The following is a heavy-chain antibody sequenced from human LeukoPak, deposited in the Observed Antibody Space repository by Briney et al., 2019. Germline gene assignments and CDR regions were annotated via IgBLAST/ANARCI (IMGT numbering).Heavy chain of an antibody. D-gene: IGHD6-13*01. CDR2: INHRGST. CDR3: ARRGIAAAGRRGYYYYMDV. J-gene: IGHJ6*03. CDR1: GGSFSGYY. V-gene: IGHV4-34*01. Sequence: SETLSLTCAVYGGSFSGYYWSWVRQPPGKGREGSGEINHRGSTNYNPSLKRRVTISVDTSKNHFSLKLSSVTAADTAVYYCARRGIAAAGRRGYYYYMDVWGKGTTVTISS.